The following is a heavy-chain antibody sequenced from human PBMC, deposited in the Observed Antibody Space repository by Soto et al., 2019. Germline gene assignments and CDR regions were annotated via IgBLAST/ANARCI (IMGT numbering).Heavy chain of an antibody. D-gene: IGHD5-12*01. V-gene: IGHV5-51*01. CDR3: VRMGFSGGGYLSYYYYGMDI. J-gene: IGHJ6*02. CDR2: IYPDESDT. Sequence: GESLKNPRKGSWYSFTQYLIGWGGQMPRKGPEGMAIIYPDESDTRYSPSFQGQVTISADKSISTAYLQWSSLKASDTAMYYCVRMGFSGGGYLSYYYYGMDIWGQGTTVTVS. CDR1: WYSFTQYL.